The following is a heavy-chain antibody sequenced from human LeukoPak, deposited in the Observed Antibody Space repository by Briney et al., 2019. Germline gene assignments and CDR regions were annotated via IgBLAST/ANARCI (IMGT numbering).Heavy chain of an antibody. Sequence: SETLSLTCTVSGGSLSSYFWSWIRLSPGKGLEWIGYIYSSGSTNYNPSLRSRVTISVDTSKRQFSLKVNSVTAADTAVYYCARALTSGAFDIWGQGTMVTVSS. J-gene: IGHJ3*02. CDR3: ARALTSGAFDI. CDR1: GGSLSSYF. V-gene: IGHV4-59*01. D-gene: IGHD3-16*01. CDR2: IYSSGST.